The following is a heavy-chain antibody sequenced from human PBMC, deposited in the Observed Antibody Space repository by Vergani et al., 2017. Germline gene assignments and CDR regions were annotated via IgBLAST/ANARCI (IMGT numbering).Heavy chain of an antibody. CDR1: GGSFSGYY. V-gene: IGHV4-34*01. D-gene: IGHD1-26*01. J-gene: IGHJ4*02. CDR3: ARDSARNYYFDY. Sequence: QVQLQQWGAGLLKPSETLSLTCAVYGGSFSGYYWSWIRQPPGKGLEWIGEINHSGSTNYNPSLKSRVTISVDTSKNQFSLKLSSVTAADTAVYYCARDSARNYYFDYWGQGTLVTVSS. CDR2: INHSGST.